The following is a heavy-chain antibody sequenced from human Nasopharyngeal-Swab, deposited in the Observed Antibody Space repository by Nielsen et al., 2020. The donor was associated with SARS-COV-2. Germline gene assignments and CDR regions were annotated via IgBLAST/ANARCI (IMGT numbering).Heavy chain of an antibody. CDR2: ISGSGGST. CDR1: GFTFSSYA. CDR3: ASPYPYCSGGSCYTGRYYYGMDV. Sequence: GGSLRLSCAASGFTFSSYAMSWVRQAPGKGLEWVSAISGSGGSTYYADSVKGRFTISRDNSKNTLYLQMNSLRAEDTAVYHCASPYPYCSGGSCYTGRYYYGMDVWGQGTTVTVSS. J-gene: IGHJ6*02. D-gene: IGHD2-15*01. V-gene: IGHV3-23*01.